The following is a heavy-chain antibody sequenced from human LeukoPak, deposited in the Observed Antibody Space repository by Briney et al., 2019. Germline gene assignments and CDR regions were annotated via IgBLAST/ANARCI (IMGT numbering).Heavy chain of an antibody. J-gene: IGHJ4*02. D-gene: IGHD3-22*01. Sequence: SVNVSFKASGGTFSIYAISWVRQAPGQGLEWMGGIIPIFGTANYAQKFQGRVTITADESTSTAYMELSSLRSEDTAVYYCANDRSGYYGYWGQGTLVTVSS. V-gene: IGHV1-69*13. CDR3: ANDRSGYYGY. CDR2: IIPIFGTA. CDR1: GGTFSIYA.